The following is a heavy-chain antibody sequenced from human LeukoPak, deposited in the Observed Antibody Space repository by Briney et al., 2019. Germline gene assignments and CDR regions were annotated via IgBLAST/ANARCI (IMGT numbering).Heavy chain of an antibody. CDR2: ISSRDSII. Sequence: PGGSLRLSCAASGFTFSSYEMNWVRQAPGKGLEWVSYISSRDSIIYYADSVKGRFTISRDNAKNSLYLQMNSLRAEDTAVYYCARSGIKMVRGVIIKSPYHMDVWGKGTTVTVSS. D-gene: IGHD3-10*01. V-gene: IGHV3-48*03. CDR1: GFTFSSYE. CDR3: ARSGIKMVRGVIIKSPYHMDV. J-gene: IGHJ6*03.